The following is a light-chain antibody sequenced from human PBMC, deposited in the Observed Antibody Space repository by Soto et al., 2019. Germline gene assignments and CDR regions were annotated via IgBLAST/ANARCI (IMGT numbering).Light chain of an antibody. J-gene: IGLJ3*02. CDR2: NND. CDR3: AAWDDSLGGRV. Sequence: QSVLTQPPSASGTPGQRVTMSCSGSGSNIGPNYVYWFQQFPGTAPKLLIYNNDQRPSGVPDRFSGSKSGTSASLGISGLRSEDEADYYCAAWDDSLGGRVFGGGTKLTVL. CDR1: GSNIGPNY. V-gene: IGLV1-47*02.